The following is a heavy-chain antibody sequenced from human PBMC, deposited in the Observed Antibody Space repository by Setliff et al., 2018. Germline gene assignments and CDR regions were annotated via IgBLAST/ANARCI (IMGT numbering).Heavy chain of an antibody. CDR3: ARVVDMGWFDP. CDR2: ITSGSSTI. CDR1: GFIFSTYS. J-gene: IGHJ5*02. V-gene: IGHV3-48*01. Sequence: GGSLRLSCAASGFIFSTYSMNWVRQAPGKGLEWVSYITSGSSTIYYADSVKGRFTISRDNAKNSLYLQMNSLRAEDTAVYYCARVVDMGWFDPWGQGTLVTVSS.